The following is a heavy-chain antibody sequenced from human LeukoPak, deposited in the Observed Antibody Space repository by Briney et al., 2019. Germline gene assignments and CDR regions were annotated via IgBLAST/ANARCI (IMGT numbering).Heavy chain of an antibody. Sequence: GGSLRLSCAASGFTFSSYGMHWVRQAPGKGLEWVAVIWYDGSKTYYADSVKGRFTISRDNSKNTLYLQMSSLRADDTAVYYCARHWEWAFDIWGQGTMVTVSS. CDR1: GFTFSSYG. V-gene: IGHV3-33*01. CDR2: IWYDGSKT. J-gene: IGHJ3*02. CDR3: ARHWEWAFDI. D-gene: IGHD7-27*01.